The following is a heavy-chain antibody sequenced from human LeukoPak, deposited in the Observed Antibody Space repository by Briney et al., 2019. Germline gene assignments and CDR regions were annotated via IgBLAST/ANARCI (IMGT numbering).Heavy chain of an antibody. V-gene: IGHV4-31*03. Sequence: PSETLSLTCNVSGGSMSSGSYYWTWIRQHPGEGLEWLGYIFYSGGPNYNPSRKGRLTISVDTSKNQFSLNLTSVTAADTAIYYCARGYCSSTSCYVFYYGLDVWGQGTTVTVSS. CDR1: GGSMSSGSYY. CDR3: ARGYCSSTSCYVFYYGLDV. J-gene: IGHJ6*02. D-gene: IGHD2-2*01. CDR2: IFYSGGP.